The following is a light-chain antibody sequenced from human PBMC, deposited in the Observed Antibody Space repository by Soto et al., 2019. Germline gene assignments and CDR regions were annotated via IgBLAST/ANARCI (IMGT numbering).Light chain of an antibody. CDR3: QQYENSPIT. CDR1: QSITSSF. V-gene: IGKV3-20*01. J-gene: IGKJ5*01. CDR2: GAS. Sequence: EIVLTQSPGILSLSPGERASLSCVASQSITSSFLAWYQQKPGQAPRLLIYGASSRATGIPGRFSGTGSETDFTLTINRLEPEDFAVYYCQQYENSPITFGQGTRLEIK.